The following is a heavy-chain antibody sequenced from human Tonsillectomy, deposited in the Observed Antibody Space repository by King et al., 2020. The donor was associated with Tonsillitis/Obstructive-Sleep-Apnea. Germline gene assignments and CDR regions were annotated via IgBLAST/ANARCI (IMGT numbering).Heavy chain of an antibody. J-gene: IGHJ4*02. CDR2: IKSKTDGGTT. Sequence: VQLVESGGGLVKPGGSLRLSCAASGFTFSNAWMNWVRQAPGKGLEWVGRIKSKTDGGTTDYAAPVKGRFTISRDDSKNTLYLQMNSLETEDTAVYYCTKCYTYYYDMSGYYLDYWGQGTLVTVSS. CDR3: TKCYTYYYDMSGYYLDY. CDR1: GFTFSNAW. D-gene: IGHD3-22*01. V-gene: IGHV3-15*07.